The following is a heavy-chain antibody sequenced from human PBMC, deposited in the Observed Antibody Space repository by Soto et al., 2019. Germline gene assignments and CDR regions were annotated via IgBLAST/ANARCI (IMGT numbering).Heavy chain of an antibody. Sequence: EVQLVESGGGLIQPGGSLRLSCAASGFSVSSNYMSWVRQAPGKGLEWVSVIYSGGNTHYADSVKGRFTISRDNSKNTLYLQMTSLSAEDTAVYYCARDSTSIPYYHYGMDVWGQGTTVTVSS. CDR2: IYSGGNT. CDR3: ARDSTSIPYYHYGMDV. J-gene: IGHJ6*02. D-gene: IGHD2-2*02. CDR1: GFSVSSNY. V-gene: IGHV3-53*01.